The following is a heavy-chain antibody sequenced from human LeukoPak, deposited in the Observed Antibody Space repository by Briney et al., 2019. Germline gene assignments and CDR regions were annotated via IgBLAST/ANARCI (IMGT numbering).Heavy chain of an antibody. J-gene: IGHJ4*02. Sequence: GASVKISCTASGYTFTVYYIHWVRQAPGQGLEWMGWINPSTGDTTPAQKFQARITMTRDTSVTTAYMELSSLRSDDAAVYYCARGSMKKPRHSDSWGQGTLVTVSS. V-gene: IGHV1-2*02. CDR3: ARGSMKKPRHSDS. CDR1: GYTFTVYY. CDR2: INPSTGDT.